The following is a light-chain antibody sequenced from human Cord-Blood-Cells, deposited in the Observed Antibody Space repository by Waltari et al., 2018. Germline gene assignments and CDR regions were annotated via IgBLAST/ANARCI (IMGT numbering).Light chain of an antibody. CDR1: QSVSSSY. CDR2: GAS. CDR3: QQYGSSPYT. V-gene: IGKV3-20*01. J-gene: IGKJ2*01. Sequence: EIVLTQSPGTLSFSPGERATLSCRASQSVSSSYLAWYQKKPGQAPRLLIYGASSRATGIPDRFSGSGSGTDFTLTISRLEPEDFAVYYCQQYGSSPYTFGQGTKLEIK.